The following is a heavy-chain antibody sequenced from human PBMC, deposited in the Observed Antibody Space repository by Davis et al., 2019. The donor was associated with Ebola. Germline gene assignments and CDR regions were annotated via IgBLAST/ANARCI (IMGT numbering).Heavy chain of an antibody. CDR3: ARDEVVLPAAIGMDV. D-gene: IGHD2-2*01. V-gene: IGHV3-21*01. Sequence: GESLKISCAASGFTFSSYWMNWVRQAPGKGLEWVSSISSSSSYIYYADSVKGRFTISRDNSKNTLYLQMNSLRAEDTAVYYCARDEVVLPAAIGMDVWGQGTTVTVSS. CDR2: ISSSSSYI. J-gene: IGHJ6*02. CDR1: GFTFSSYW.